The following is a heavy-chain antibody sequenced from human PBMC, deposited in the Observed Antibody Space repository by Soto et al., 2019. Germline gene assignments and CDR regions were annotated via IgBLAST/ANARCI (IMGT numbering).Heavy chain of an antibody. D-gene: IGHD2-2*01. CDR2: LNSDGSST. CDR1: GFTFSNYW. Sequence: EMQLVESGGGLVQPGGSLRLSCAASGFTFSNYWMHWVRQAPGKGLVWVSHLNSDGSSTSNADSVKGRFTISRDNAKNTLYLQMNSLRAEDTAVYYCARGGWCIGTNCPFDYWGQGTLVTVSS. CDR3: ARGGWCIGTNCPFDY. V-gene: IGHV3-74*01. J-gene: IGHJ4*02.